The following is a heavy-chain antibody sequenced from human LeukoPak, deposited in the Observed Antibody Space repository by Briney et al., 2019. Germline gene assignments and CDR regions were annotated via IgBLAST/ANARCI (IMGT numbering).Heavy chain of an antibody. Sequence: ASVKVSCKASGGTFSSYAISWVRQAPGQGLEWMGGIIPIFGTANYAQKFQGRVTITTDESTSRAYMELSSLRSEDTAVYYCAREDYGDYHRPKPGFDYWGQGTLVTVSS. D-gene: IGHD4-17*01. CDR2: IIPIFGTA. CDR3: AREDYGDYHRPKPGFDY. CDR1: GGTFSSYA. V-gene: IGHV1-69*05. J-gene: IGHJ4*02.